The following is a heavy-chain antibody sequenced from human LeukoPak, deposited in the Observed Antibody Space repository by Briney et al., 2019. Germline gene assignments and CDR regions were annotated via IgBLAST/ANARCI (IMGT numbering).Heavy chain of an antibody. Sequence: SETLSLTCAVYGGSFSGYYWSWIRQPPGKGLEWIGEINHSGSTNYNPSLKSRVTISVDTSKNQFSLKLSSVTAADTAVYYCARGSSALKWLRSGGNWFDPWGQGTLVTVSS. CDR1: GGSFSGYY. V-gene: IGHV4-34*01. D-gene: IGHD5-12*01. CDR2: INHSGST. J-gene: IGHJ5*02. CDR3: ARGSSALKWLRSGGNWFDP.